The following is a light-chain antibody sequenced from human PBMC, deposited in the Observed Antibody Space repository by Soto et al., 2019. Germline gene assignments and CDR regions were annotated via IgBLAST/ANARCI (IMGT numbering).Light chain of an antibody. V-gene: IGLV1-40*01. CDR1: SSNIGSSFD. Sequence: QSVLTQPPSASGTPGQRVIISCSGSSSNIGSSFDVHWYQHLPGTAPKLLIYGNTNRPSGVPDRFSGSKSGNSASLAITGLQAEDEADYYCHSYDTILSGSVFGGGTKVTVL. CDR2: GNT. CDR3: HSYDTILSGSV. J-gene: IGLJ2*01.